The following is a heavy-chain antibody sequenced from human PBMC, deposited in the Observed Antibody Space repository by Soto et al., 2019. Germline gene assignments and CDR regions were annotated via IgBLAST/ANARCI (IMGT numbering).Heavy chain of an antibody. J-gene: IGHJ1*01. D-gene: IGHD2-21*02. CDR2: INPNSGGT. CDR3: ASSYCGGDCPPPH. Sequence: ASVQVSCQASGYTFPGYYMHLLRQAPGQGLEWMGWINPNSGGTNYAQKFQGRVTMTRDTSISTAYMELSRLRSDDTAVYYCASSYCGGDCPPPHWGQGTLVTVSS. CDR1: GYTFPGYY. V-gene: IGHV1-2*02.